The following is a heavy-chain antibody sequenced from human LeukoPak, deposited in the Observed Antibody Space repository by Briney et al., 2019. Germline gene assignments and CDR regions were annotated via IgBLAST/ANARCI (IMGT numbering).Heavy chain of an antibody. Sequence: GGSLRLSCAASTFTFSSYRMNWVRQAPGKGLEWDSTISSSSSYIYYADSVKGRFTISRDNANNSLYLQMNSLRAEDTAVYYCAGGPGITGSTGYFDYWGQGTLVTVSS. D-gene: IGHD1-7*01. J-gene: IGHJ4*02. CDR1: TFTFSSYR. CDR2: ISSSSSYI. CDR3: AGGPGITGSTGYFDY. V-gene: IGHV3-21*01.